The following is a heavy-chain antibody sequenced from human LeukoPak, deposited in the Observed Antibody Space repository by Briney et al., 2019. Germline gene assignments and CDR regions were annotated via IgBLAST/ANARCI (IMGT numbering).Heavy chain of an antibody. CDR3: AKDQDGSGWYYFDY. V-gene: IGHV3-33*06. Sequence: PGRSLRLSCAASGFTFSSYGMHWVRQAPGKGLEWVAVIWYDGSNKYYADSVKGRFTISRDNSKNTLYLQMNSLRAEDTAVYYCAKDQDGSGWYYFDYWGQGTLVTVSS. J-gene: IGHJ4*02. CDR1: GFTFSSYG. CDR2: IWYDGSNK. D-gene: IGHD6-19*01.